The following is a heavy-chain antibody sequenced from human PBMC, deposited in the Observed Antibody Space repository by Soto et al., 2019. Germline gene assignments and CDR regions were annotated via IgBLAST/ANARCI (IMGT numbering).Heavy chain of an antibody. CDR1: GLTLSGYW. CDR3: ATKVVIGGIGFVDY. J-gene: IGHJ4*02. Sequence: EVQLVESGGGLVQTGGSLGLSWVASGLTLSGYWRNWVRKPPGEGREWVANINQDESQKYYADSVKGRFSISRDNARNALYLQMNSLRVEDAAVYYCATKVVIGGIGFVDYWGQGILVTVSS. CDR2: INQDESQK. D-gene: IGHD2-15*01. V-gene: IGHV3-7*01.